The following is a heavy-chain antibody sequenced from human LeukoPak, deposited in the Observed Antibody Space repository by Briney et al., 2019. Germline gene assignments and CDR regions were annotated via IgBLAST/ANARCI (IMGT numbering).Heavy chain of an antibody. D-gene: IGHD3-10*01. CDR3: ARDLEVVRGATNAFDI. V-gene: IGHV4-4*07. CDR1: GGSISSYY. J-gene: IGHJ3*02. CDR2: IYTSGST. Sequence: SETLSLTCTVSGGSISSYYWSWIRQPAGKGLEWIGRIYTSGSTNYNPSLTSRVTMSVDTSKNQFSLKLSSVTAADTAVYYCARDLEVVRGATNAFDIWGQGTMVTVSS.